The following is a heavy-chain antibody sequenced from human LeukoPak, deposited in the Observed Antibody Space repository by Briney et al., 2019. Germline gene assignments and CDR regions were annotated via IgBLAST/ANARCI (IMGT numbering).Heavy chain of an antibody. Sequence: ASVKVSCKASGYTFTGYYMHWVRQAPGQGLEWMGWINPNSGGTNYAQKFQGRVTMTRDTSISTAYMELSRLRSDDTAVCYRARTSVAPREWLSFDYWGQGTLVTVSS. CDR1: GYTFTGYY. V-gene: IGHV1-2*02. J-gene: IGHJ4*02. CDR3: ARTSVAPREWLSFDY. D-gene: IGHD3-3*01. CDR2: INPNSGGT.